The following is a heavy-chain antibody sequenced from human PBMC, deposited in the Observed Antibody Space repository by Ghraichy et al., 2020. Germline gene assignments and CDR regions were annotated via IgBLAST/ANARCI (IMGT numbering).Heavy chain of an antibody. D-gene: IGHD1-26*01. CDR3: ARLKPVGATTLFDY. CDR2: IYYSGST. Sequence: SQTLSLTCTVSGGSISSSSYYWGWIRQPPGKGLEWIGSIYYSGSTYYNPSLKSRVTISVDTSRNQFSLKLSSVTAAEPAVYYCARLKPVGATTLFDYWGQGTLVTVSS. J-gene: IGHJ4*02. V-gene: IGHV4-39*01. CDR1: GGSISSSSYY.